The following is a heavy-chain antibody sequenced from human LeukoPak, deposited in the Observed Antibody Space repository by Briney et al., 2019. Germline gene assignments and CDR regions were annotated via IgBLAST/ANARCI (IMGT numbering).Heavy chain of an antibody. Sequence: ASVKVSCKASGYTFTGYYMHWVRQAPGQGLEWMGWINPNSGGTNYAQKFQGRVTMTRNTSISTAYMELSSLRSEDTAVYYCARGGRYYDSSGYYGLFGETKSIDYWGQGTLVTVSS. CDR3: ARGGRYYDSSGYYGLFGETKSIDY. D-gene: IGHD3-22*01. J-gene: IGHJ4*02. CDR1: GYTFTGYY. CDR2: INPNSGGT. V-gene: IGHV1-2*02.